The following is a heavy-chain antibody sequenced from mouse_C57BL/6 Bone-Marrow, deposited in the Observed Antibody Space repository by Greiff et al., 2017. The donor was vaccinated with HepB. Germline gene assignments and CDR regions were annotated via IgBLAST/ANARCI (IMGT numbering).Heavy chain of an antibody. CDR2: SRNKANDYTT. V-gene: IGHV7-1*01. CDR3: ARDEGNYGFAY. D-gene: IGHD2-1*01. Sequence: EVQLVESGGGLVQSGRSLRLSCATSGFTFSDFYMEWVRQAPGKGLEWIAASRNKANDYTTEYSASVKGRFIVSRDTSQSILYLQMNALRAEDTAIYYCARDEGNYGFAYWGQGTLVTVSA. CDR1: GFTFSDFY. J-gene: IGHJ3*01.